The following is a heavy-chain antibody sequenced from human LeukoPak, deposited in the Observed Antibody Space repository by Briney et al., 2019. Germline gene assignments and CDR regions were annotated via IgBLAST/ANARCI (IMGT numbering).Heavy chain of an antibody. CDR3: ARRMYYYDSSNAFDI. J-gene: IGHJ3*02. Sequence: PSETLSLTCTVSGGSISSYYRSWIRQPPGKGLEWIGYIYTSGSTNYNPSLKSRVTISVDTSKNQFSLKLSSVTAADTAVYYCARRMYYYDSSNAFDIWGQGTMVTVSS. D-gene: IGHD3-22*01. V-gene: IGHV4-4*09. CDR1: GGSISSYY. CDR2: IYTSGST.